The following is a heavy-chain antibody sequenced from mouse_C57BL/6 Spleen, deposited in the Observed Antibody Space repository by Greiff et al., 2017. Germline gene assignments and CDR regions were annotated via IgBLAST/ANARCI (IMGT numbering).Heavy chain of an antibody. V-gene: IGHV1-69*01. J-gene: IGHJ2*01. CDR1: GYTFTSYW. CDR2: IDPSDSYT. D-gene: IGHD1-1*01. CDR3: ARWDYYGSSYVFDD. Sequence: QVQLQQPGAELVMPGASVKLSCKASGYTFTSYWMHWVKQRPGQGLEWIGEIDPSDSYTNYNQKFKGKSTLTVDKSSSTAYMQLSSLTSEDSAVYYCARWDYYGSSYVFDDWGQGTTLTVSS.